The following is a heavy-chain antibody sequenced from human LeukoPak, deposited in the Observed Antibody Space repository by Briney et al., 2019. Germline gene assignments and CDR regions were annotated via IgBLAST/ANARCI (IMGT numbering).Heavy chain of an antibody. CDR2: IIPIFGTA. J-gene: IGHJ3*02. CDR1: GGTFSSYA. V-gene: IGHV1-69*13. D-gene: IGHD4-11*01. CDR3: ARERSNYHAFDI. Sequence: SVKVSCKASGGTFSSYAISWVRQAPGQGLEWMGGIIPIFGTANYAQKFQGRVTITADESTSTAYMELSSLRSEDTAVYYCARERSNYHAFDIWGQGTMVTVSS.